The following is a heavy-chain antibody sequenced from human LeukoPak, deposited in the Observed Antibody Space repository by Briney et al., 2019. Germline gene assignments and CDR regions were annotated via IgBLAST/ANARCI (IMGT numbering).Heavy chain of an antibody. D-gene: IGHD3-16*01. J-gene: IGHJ4*02. CDR2: ITPLLGIT. CDR3: AREACREMGVMWPRLGGQDCRYDH. CDR1: RDTFSRYA. Sequence: SSENVPCQASRDTFSRYAIHWVRQAPGQGPEGMGRITPLLGITNYPQKFQGRVTITADESTTTAYMELSSLRSEDTAVYYCAREACREMGVMWPRLGGQDCRYDHWGQGTLVTVSS. V-gene: IGHV1-69*04.